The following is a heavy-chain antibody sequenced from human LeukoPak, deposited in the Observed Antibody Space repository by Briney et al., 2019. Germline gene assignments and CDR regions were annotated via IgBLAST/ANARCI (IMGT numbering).Heavy chain of an antibody. Sequence: PGGSLRLSCAASGFTFSDYYMSWIRQAPGKGLEWVSFLSSSGDTIYYADSVRGRFTISRDNANNSLYLQMNSLRAEDTAVYYCARHVVAVGFDYWGQGTLVTVSS. CDR2: LSSSGDTI. J-gene: IGHJ4*02. D-gene: IGHD3-22*01. CDR1: GFTFSDYY. CDR3: ARHVVAVGFDY. V-gene: IGHV3-11*04.